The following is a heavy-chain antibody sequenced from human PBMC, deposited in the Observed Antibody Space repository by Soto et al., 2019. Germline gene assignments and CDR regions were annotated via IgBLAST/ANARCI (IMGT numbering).Heavy chain of an antibody. D-gene: IGHD5-12*01. J-gene: IGHJ4*02. CDR3: AKDLWVLSGYEGLDY. CDR2: ISYDGSNK. CDR1: GFTFSSYG. Sequence: PGGSLRLSCAASGFTFSSYGMHWVRQAPGKGLEWVAVISYDGSNKYYADSVKGRFTISRDNSKNTLYLQMNSLRAEDTAVYYCAKDLWVLSGYEGLDYWGQGTLVTVSS. V-gene: IGHV3-30*18.